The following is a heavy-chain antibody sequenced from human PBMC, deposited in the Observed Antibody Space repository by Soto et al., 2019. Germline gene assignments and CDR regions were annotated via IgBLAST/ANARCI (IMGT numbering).Heavy chain of an antibody. CDR3: ARGVAGPLHWFDP. CDR1: GYTFTSYA. Sequence: QVQLVQSGAEVKKPGASVKVSCKASGYTFTSYAMHWVRQAPGQRLEWMGWINAGNGNTKYSQKFQGRVTITRDTSASTPYMGLSSLRSEDTAVYYCARGVAGPLHWFDPWGQGTLVTVSS. D-gene: IGHD6-19*01. V-gene: IGHV1-3*01. J-gene: IGHJ5*02. CDR2: INAGNGNT.